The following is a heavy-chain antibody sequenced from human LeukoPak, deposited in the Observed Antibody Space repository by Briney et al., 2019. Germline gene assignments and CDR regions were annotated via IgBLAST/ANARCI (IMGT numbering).Heavy chain of an antibody. V-gene: IGHV4-4*07. D-gene: IGHD6-19*01. CDR1: GGSISSYY. CDR3: ARVAVAGRLYNWFDP. Sequence: SETLSLTCTVSGGSISSYYWSWIRQPAGKGLEWIGRIYTSGSTNYNPSLKSRVTISVDTSKNQFSLKLSSVTAADTAVYYCARVAVAGRLYNWFDPWGQGTLVTVSS. CDR2: IYTSGST. J-gene: IGHJ5*02.